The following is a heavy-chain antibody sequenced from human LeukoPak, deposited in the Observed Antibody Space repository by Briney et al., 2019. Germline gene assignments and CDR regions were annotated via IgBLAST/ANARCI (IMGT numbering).Heavy chain of an antibody. D-gene: IGHD3-16*01. V-gene: IGHV1-2*02. CDR1: GYTFTDFY. Sequence: ASVTVSCKASGYTFTDFYMHWVRQAPGQGLEWMGWINPNSGGTNYAQKFQGRVTMTRDTSISTAYMELSRLTADDTAVYYCARTPGTTFGFSDYWGQGTLVTVSS. CDR3: ARTPGTTFGFSDY. J-gene: IGHJ4*02. CDR2: INPNSGGT.